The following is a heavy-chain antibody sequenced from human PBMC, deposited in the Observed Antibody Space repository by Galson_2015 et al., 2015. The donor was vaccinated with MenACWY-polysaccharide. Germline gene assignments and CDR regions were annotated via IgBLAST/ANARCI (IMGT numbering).Heavy chain of an antibody. J-gene: IGHJ4*02. D-gene: IGHD1-26*01. Sequence: LRLSCAASGFTFSTYALHWVRQAPGQGLEWMATISSSGDDKYYADSVKGRFTISRDNSNNTLYLEMSSLRAGDTAVYYCVKNGYTGSSYGYFDSWGQGTLGTVSS. V-gene: IGHV3-30*18. CDR1: GFTFSTYA. CDR2: ISSSGDDK. CDR3: VKNGYTGSSYGYFDS.